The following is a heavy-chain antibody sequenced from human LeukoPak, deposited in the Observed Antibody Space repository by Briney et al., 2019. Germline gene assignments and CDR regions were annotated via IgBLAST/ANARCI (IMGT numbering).Heavy chain of an antibody. CDR1: GFTVSSNY. CDR3: AREVGYSYGYLDY. Sequence: GGSLRLSCAASGFTVSSNYMSWVRQAPGKGLEWVSVIYSGGSTYYADSVKGRFTISRDNSKNTLYLQMNSLRAEDTAVYYRAREVGYSYGYLDYWGQGTLVTVSS. D-gene: IGHD5-18*01. CDR2: IYSGGST. J-gene: IGHJ4*02. V-gene: IGHV3-66*01.